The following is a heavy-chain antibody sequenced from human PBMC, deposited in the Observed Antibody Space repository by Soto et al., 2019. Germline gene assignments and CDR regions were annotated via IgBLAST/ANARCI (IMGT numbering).Heavy chain of an antibody. CDR3: ARDGGIWGSRSPPDY. Sequence: QVQLVQSGAEVKKPGASVKVSCKASGYTFTSYGISWVRQAPGQGLEWMGWISAYNGNTNYAQKLQGRVTMTTDTPASTAYMEVRSERSDDTAGYYCARDGGIWGSRSPPDYWGQGTLVTVSS. CDR2: ISAYNGNT. V-gene: IGHV1-18*01. CDR1: GYTFTSYG. J-gene: IGHJ4*02. D-gene: IGHD3-16*01.